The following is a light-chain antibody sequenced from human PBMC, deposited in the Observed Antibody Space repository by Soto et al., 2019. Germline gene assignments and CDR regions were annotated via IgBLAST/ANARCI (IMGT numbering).Light chain of an antibody. CDR1: QSLFFSSNNNDY. CDR2: WAS. V-gene: IGKV4-1*01. CDR3: QQYYSTLQT. Sequence: DIVMTQSPDSLAVSPGERATINCKSSQSLFFSSNNNDYLAWYQQKPGQPPKLLIYWASTRESGVPDRFSGSGSGTDFTLTISSLQAEDVAVYFCQQYYSTLQTFGQGTKVEIK. J-gene: IGKJ1*01.